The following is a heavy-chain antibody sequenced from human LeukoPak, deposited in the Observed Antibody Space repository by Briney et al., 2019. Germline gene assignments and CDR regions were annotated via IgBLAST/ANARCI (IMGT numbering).Heavy chain of an antibody. V-gene: IGHV4-30-4*01. CDR1: GGSISSGDYY. CDR3: ARDSSSWYSYGIDV. Sequence: SQTLSLTCTVSGGSISSGDYYWSWIRQPPGKGLEWIGYIYYSGSTYYNPSLKSRVTISVDTSKNQFSLKLSSVTAADTAVYYCARDSSSWYSYGIDVWGKGTTVTVSS. J-gene: IGHJ6*04. CDR2: IYYSGST. D-gene: IGHD6-13*01.